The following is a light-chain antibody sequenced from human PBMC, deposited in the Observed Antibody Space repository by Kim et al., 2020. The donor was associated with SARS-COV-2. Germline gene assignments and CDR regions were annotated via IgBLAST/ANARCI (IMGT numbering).Light chain of an antibody. Sequence: QSVLTQPPSASGTPGQRVTISCSGSSSNIGSNTVNWYQQLPGTAPKLLMYSNNQRPSGVPDRFSGSKSGTSASLAISGLRSEDEADYYCAAWDDSLNGWVFGGGTQLTVL. CDR3: AAWDDSLNGWV. V-gene: IGLV1-44*01. CDR2: SNN. J-gene: IGLJ3*02. CDR1: SSNIGSNT.